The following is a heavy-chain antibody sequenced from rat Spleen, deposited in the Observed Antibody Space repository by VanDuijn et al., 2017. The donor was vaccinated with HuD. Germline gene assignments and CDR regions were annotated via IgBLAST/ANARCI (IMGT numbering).Heavy chain of an antibody. CDR3: ARGFGFYTGDYFDY. Sequence: QVQLKESGPGLVQPSQTLSLTCTVSGFSLSNYGVIWVRQPPGKGLDWMGVIWTAGSTDYNSALRSRLSISRDTSKSQVFLKMNSLQTEDIATYYCARGFGFYTGDYFDYWGQGVMVTVSS. D-gene: IGHD4-3*01. CDR1: GFSLSNYG. J-gene: IGHJ2*01. V-gene: IGHV2-30*01. CDR2: IWTAGST.